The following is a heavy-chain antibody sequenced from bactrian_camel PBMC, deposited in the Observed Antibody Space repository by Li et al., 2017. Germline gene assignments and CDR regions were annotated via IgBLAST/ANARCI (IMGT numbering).Heavy chain of an antibody. D-gene: IGHD5*01. V-gene: IGHV3S28*01. CDR1: DGVSKYY. CDR2: IDNAGAPT. CDR3: AADRIRGFGLGVKGFTY. Sequence: QLVESGGGSVQAGGSLRLACEASDGVSKYYMAWFRQAPGKEREGVAAIDNAGAPTYTYAVAGRFTNSKDNAKNTLYLQMNSLQPEDTAMYYCAADRIRGFGLGVKGFTYWGQGTQVTVS. J-gene: IGHJ4*01.